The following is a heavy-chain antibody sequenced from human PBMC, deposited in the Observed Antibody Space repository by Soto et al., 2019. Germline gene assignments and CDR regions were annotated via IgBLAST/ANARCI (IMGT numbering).Heavy chain of an antibody. V-gene: IGHV3-15*07. D-gene: IGHD1-20*01. CDR2: IKSKTDGGTT. J-gene: IGHJ4*02. Sequence: GGSLRLSCAASGFAFRNYGMNWVRQAPGKGLEWVGRIKSKTDGGTTDYVAPVKGRFTISRDDSKNTLYLQMNGLRTEDTAVYYCVTGGYNWNRSGFWGQGTLVTVSS. CDR1: GFAFRNYG. CDR3: VTGGYNWNRSGF.